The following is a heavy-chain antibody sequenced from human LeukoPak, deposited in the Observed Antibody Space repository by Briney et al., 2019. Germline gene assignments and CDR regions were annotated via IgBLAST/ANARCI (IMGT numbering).Heavy chain of an antibody. CDR1: GGSFSGYY. Sequence: SETLSLTCAVYGGSFSGYYWSWIRQPPGKGLEWIGEINHSGSTNYNPSLKSRVTISVDTSKNQFSLKLSSVTAADTAVYYCARGLHDFWSSNNRFDYWGQGTLVTVSS. V-gene: IGHV4-34*01. CDR2: INHSGST. J-gene: IGHJ4*02. D-gene: IGHD3-3*01. CDR3: ARGLHDFWSSNNRFDY.